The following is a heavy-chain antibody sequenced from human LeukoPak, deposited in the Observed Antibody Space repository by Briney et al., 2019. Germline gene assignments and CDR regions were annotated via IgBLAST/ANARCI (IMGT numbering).Heavy chain of an antibody. Sequence: ASVKVPCKASGGTFSSYAISWVRQAPGQGLEWMGGIIPIFGTAIYAQKFQGRVTITTDESTSTAYMELSSLRSEDTAVYYCARLAAAGFGYFDYWGQGTLVTVSS. D-gene: IGHD6-13*01. J-gene: IGHJ4*02. CDR2: IIPIFGTA. CDR3: ARLAAAGFGYFDY. V-gene: IGHV1-69*05. CDR1: GGTFSSYA.